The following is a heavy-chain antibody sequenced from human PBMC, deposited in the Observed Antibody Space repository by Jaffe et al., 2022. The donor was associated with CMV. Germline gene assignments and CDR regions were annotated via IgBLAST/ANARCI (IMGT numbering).Heavy chain of an antibody. CDR2: INPSGGST. D-gene: IGHD3-22*01. J-gene: IGHJ3*02. Sequence: QVQLVQSGAEVKKPGASVKVSCKASGYTFTSYYMHWVRQAPGQGLEWMGIINPSGGSTSYAQKFQGRVTMTRDTSTSTVYMELSSLRSEDTAVYYCARDSAWGLSSGYFLDAFDIWGQGTMVTVSS. CDR3: ARDSAWGLSSGYFLDAFDI. CDR1: GYTFTSYY. V-gene: IGHV1-46*01.